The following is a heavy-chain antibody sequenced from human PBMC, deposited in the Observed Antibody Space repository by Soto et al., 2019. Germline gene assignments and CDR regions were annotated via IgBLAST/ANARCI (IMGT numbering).Heavy chain of an antibody. CDR2: IYYMENV. CDR3: ARHAPGSTFFDF. CDR1: GGSLTNYY. V-gene: IGHV4-59*04. Sequence: TLSLTCNVSGGSLTNYYWDWIRQAPGKVLESISNIYYMENVHYDPSLTMRVTMSIDMSKNHFSLEVKIVTAADTAISFCARHAPGSTFFDFWGQGALVTFSS. J-gene: IGHJ4*02. D-gene: IGHD3-10*01.